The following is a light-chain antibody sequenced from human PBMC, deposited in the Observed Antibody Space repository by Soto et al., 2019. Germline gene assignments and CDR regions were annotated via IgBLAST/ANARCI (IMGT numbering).Light chain of an antibody. CDR3: SSNRTYRTLEF. CDR2: CVT. J-gene: IGLJ1*01. CDR1: NTDIGGYDY. Sequence: QSVLTQADPVSGYLGESITLPCPGTNTDIGGYDYVSWYQQTPGGAPKLVIFCVTSRPPGVSNSFPGSKFGFTASLTIPGPQAEDDAHYHCSSNRTYRTLEFFGTGPKAPAL. V-gene: IGLV2-14*03.